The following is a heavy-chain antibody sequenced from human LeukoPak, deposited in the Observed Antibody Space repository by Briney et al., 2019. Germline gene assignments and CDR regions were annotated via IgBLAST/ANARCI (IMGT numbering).Heavy chain of an antibody. Sequence: KPGGSLRLSCAASGFTFSSYSMNWVRQAPGKGLEWVSSISGSSSYIYYADSVKGRFTISRDDAKNSLYLQMNSLRAEDTAVYYCARDRGYYDSSGYYTFFDYWGQGTLVTVSS. CDR3: ARDRGYYDSSGYYTFFDY. CDR2: ISGSSSYI. CDR1: GFTFSSYS. D-gene: IGHD3-22*01. J-gene: IGHJ4*02. V-gene: IGHV3-21*01.